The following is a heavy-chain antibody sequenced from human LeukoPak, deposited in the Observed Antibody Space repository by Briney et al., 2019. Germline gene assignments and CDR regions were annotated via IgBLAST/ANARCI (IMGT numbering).Heavy chain of an antibody. CDR3: ARQKGRGNFDY. V-gene: IGHV4-38-2*01. CDR2: IYHSGRT. J-gene: IGHJ4*02. Sequence: SETLSLTCAVSGYSMSSGYCWGWIRQPPGKGLEWIWRIYHSGRTYSNPSLKSRVTISVDTSKNQFSLKLSSVTAADTAVYYCARQKGRGNFDYWGQGTLVTVSS. CDR1: GYSMSSGYC.